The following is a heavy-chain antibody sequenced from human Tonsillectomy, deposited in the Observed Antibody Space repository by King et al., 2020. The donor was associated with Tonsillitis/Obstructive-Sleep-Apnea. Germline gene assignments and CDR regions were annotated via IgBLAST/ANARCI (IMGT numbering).Heavy chain of an antibody. J-gene: IGHJ4*02. CDR1: GFTFSSYS. V-gene: IGHV3-48*02. CDR3: ARAGQWLAPGGGYYFDY. CDR2: ISSSSSTI. D-gene: IGHD6-19*01. Sequence: VQLVESGGGLVQPGGSLRLSCAASGFTFSSYSMNWVGQAPGKGLEWGSYISSSSSTIYYADSGNGRFTITSDNAKNSLYLQMNSLREEDTAVYYCARAGQWLAPGGGYYFDYWGQGTLVTVSS.